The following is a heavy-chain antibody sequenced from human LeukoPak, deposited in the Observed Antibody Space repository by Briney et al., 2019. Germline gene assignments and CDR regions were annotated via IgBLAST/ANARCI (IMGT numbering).Heavy chain of an antibody. Sequence: GGSLRLSCAVSGFTFSGFWMSWSRQAPGKGLEWVASINSDGSEGYYADVVKGRPTISRDNAKNSLYLQINSLRAEDTAVYYCARSSYSSSSSVWGQGTMVTVSS. J-gene: IGHJ3*01. D-gene: IGHD6-6*01. CDR1: GFTFSGFW. V-gene: IGHV3-7*03. CDR3: ARSSYSSSSSV. CDR2: INSDGSEG.